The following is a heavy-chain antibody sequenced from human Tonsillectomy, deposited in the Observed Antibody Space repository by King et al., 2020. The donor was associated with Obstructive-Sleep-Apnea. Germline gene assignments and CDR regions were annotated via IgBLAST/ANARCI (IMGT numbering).Heavy chain of an antibody. CDR3: ATRVAPIENNWFDP. V-gene: IGHV4-34*01. D-gene: IGHD2-15*01. CDR2: INHSGST. CDR1: GGSFSGYY. J-gene: IGHJ5*02. Sequence: VQLPQWGAGLLKPSATLSLTCAVYGGSFSGYYWSWIRQPPGKGLEWIGEINHSGSTNYNPSLKSRVTISVDTSKNQFSLKLSSVTAADTAVYYCATRVAPIENNWFDPWGQGTLVTVSS.